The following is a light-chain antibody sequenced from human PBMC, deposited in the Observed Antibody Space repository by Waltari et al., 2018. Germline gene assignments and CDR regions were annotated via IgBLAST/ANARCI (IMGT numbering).Light chain of an antibody. J-gene: IGLJ3*02. V-gene: IGLV4-69*01. CDR2: VNSDGSH. CDR1: SGHSNSP. Sequence: ASLGASVKLTCTLSSGHSNSPIHRPQQQPEKGPQYLMTVNSDGSHITGDGIPDRFSGASSGAERYLTISSLQSEDETDYYCQTGGFGIWVFGGGTKLTVL. CDR3: QTGGFGIWV.